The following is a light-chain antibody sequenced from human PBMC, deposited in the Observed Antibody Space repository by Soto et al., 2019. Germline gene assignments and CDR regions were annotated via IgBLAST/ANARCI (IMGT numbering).Light chain of an antibody. J-gene: IGLJ2*01. CDR3: SSYAGSNSLGV. V-gene: IGLV2-8*01. CDR1: SSDVGGYNY. CDR2: EVS. Sequence: QSALTQPPSASGSPGQSVTISCTGTSSDVGGYNYVSWYQQHPGKAPKLMIYEVSKRPSGVPDRFSGSKSGNTASLTVSGLQAEDEADDYCSSYAGSNSLGVLGGGTKLTVL.